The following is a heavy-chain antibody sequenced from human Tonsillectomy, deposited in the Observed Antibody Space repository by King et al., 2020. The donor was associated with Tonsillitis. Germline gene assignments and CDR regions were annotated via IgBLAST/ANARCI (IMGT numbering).Heavy chain of an antibody. V-gene: IGHV3-21*01. CDR3: AKDKGADYYDSGRGAFDI. Sequence: VQLVESGGGLVKPGGSLRLSCATSGFSFNNYDMSWVRQAPGGGLEWVCSISSIKKYIYYTDSVKGRFTISRDSVKKSLYLQMTSLRAEDTAVYYCAKDKGADYYDSGRGAFDIWGQGAMVTVSS. CDR2: ISSIKKYI. D-gene: IGHD3-22*01. CDR1: GFSFNNYD. J-gene: IGHJ3*02.